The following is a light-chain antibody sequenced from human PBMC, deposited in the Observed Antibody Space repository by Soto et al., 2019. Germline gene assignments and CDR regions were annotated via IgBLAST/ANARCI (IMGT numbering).Light chain of an antibody. CDR1: SSDVGGYNY. Sequence: QSALTQPRSVSGSPGQSVTISCTGTSSDVGGYNYVSWYQKRPGKGPKLMIFDDSKRPSGVPDRFSGSKSGNTASLTISGLQAEDEADYYCCSYAGSYTHWVFGGGTKLTVL. CDR2: DDS. J-gene: IGLJ3*02. CDR3: CSYAGSYTHWV. V-gene: IGLV2-11*01.